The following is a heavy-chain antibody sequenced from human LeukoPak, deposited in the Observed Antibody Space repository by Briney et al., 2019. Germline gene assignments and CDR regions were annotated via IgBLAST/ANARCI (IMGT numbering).Heavy chain of an antibody. CDR2: IYYRGST. CDR1: GGSISSGGYY. CDR3: ARDGIAARPGGFDY. J-gene: IGHJ4*02. D-gene: IGHD6-6*01. V-gene: IGHV4-31*03. Sequence: SETLSLTCTVSGGSISSGGYYWSWIRQHPGKGLEWIGYIYYRGSTYYNPSLKSRVTISVDTSKNQFSLKLSSVTAADTAVYYCARDGIAARPGGFDYWGQGTLVTVSS.